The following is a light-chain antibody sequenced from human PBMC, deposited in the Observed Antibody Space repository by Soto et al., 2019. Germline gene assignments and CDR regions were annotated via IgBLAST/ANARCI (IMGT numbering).Light chain of an antibody. CDR3: QQYYSGRA. V-gene: IGKV4-1*01. J-gene: IGKJ1*01. CDR2: WAS. Sequence: DIVMTQSPDSLAVSLGERATINCKSSQSLLYNSNNQNYLAWYQQKPGQPPRLLVYWASTRESGVPDRFSGGGSGTDFTLTITRLQAEDVAVYYCQQYYSGRAFGQGTKVEIK. CDR1: QSLLYNSNNQNY.